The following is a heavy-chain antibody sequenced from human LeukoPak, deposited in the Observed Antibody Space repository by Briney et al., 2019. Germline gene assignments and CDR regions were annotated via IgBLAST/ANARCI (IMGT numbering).Heavy chain of an antibody. J-gene: IGHJ3*01. CDR2: ISSSGSSI. D-gene: IGHD6-13*01. V-gene: IGHV3-48*03. CDR3: ARRYSSSWFKPFDL. Sequence: GGSLRLSCAASGFTFSSYEMNWVRQAPGKGLEWVSKISSSGSSIYYEDSVKGRFTISRDNAKNSLYLQMNSLRDEETAVYYCARRYSSSWFKPFDLWGQGTMVTVSS. CDR1: GFTFSSYE.